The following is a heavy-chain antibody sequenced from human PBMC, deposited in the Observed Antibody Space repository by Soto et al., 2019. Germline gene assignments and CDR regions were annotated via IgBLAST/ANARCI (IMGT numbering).Heavy chain of an antibody. CDR2: IHYSGST. D-gene: IGHD4-17*01. V-gene: IGHV4-39*01. CDR1: GGSISSSRYY. J-gene: IGHJ5*02. CDR3: ARQANYCDGSVCGWLDP. Sequence: SETLSLTCTVSGGSISSSRYYWGWTRQPPGKGLEYIGSIHYSGSTYYNPSLNSRVTISVDTSRNQFSLKLSSVTAADTAVYYCARQANYCDGSVCGWLDPWGQGTLVTVSS.